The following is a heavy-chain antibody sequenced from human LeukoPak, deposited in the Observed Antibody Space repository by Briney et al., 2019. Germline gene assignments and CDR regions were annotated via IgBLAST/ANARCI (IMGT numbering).Heavy chain of an antibody. CDR2: INPNSGGT. Sequence: GASVKVSCKASGYTFTGYYMHWVRQAPGQGLEWMGWINPNSGGTNYAQKFQGRVTMTRDTSISTAYMELSRLRSDDTAVYYCARTPAGYCSSTSCLYYYYMDVWGKGTTVTISS. V-gene: IGHV1-2*02. CDR1: GYTFTGYY. J-gene: IGHJ6*03. CDR3: ARTPAGYCSSTSCLYYYYMDV. D-gene: IGHD2-2*01.